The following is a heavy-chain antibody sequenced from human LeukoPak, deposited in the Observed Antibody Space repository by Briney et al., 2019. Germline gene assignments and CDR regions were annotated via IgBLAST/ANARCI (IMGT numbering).Heavy chain of an antibody. CDR1: GGSISSSSYY. J-gene: IGHJ3*02. CDR2: IYYSGST. CDR3: ARYSSIGIAVAGTRGRTFDI. D-gene: IGHD6-19*01. Sequence: SETLSLTCTVSGGSISSSSYYWGWIRQPPGKGLEWIGSIYYSGSTYYNPSLKSRVTISVDTSKNQFSLKLSSVTAADTAVYYCARYSSIGIAVAGTRGRTFDIWGQGTMVTVSS. V-gene: IGHV4-39*07.